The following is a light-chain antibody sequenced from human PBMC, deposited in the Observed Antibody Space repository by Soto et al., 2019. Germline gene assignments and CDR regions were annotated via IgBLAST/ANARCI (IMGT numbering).Light chain of an antibody. CDR1: NVGNKN. CDR2: KDA. CDR3: QVWDRSSVV. Sequence: SYELTQPLSVSVALGQTARLTCGGNNVGNKNVHWYQQKPGQAPVLVIYKDANRPSGIPERFSGSKSGNTATLSISRARAGDEADYYCQVWDRSSVVFGGGTQLTVL. V-gene: IGLV3-9*01. J-gene: IGLJ2*01.